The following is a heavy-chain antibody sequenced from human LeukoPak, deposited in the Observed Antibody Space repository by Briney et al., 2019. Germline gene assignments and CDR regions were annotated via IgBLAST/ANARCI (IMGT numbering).Heavy chain of an antibody. D-gene: IGHD5-24*01. J-gene: IGHJ4*02. Sequence: SETLSLTCTVSGGSISSYYWNWIRQPPGKGLEWIGYIYCSGSTNYNPSLKSRVTISVDTSKNQFSLKLSSVTAADTAVYYCARVRTGMATITLWGQGTLVTVSS. CDR2: IYCSGST. V-gene: IGHV4-59*12. CDR3: ARVRTGMATITL. CDR1: GGSISSYY.